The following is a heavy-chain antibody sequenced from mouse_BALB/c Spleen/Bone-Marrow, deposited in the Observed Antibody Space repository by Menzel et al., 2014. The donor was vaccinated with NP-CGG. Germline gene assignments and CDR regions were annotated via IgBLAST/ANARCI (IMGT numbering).Heavy chain of an antibody. J-gene: IGHJ3*01. V-gene: IGHV3-1*02. Sequence: VQLQQSGPVLVKPSQSLSLTCTATAYSITSGYGWHWIRQFPGNKLEWMGYIHYSGSTHYIPSLKSRISITRDTSKNQFFLQLNSVTTEDTATYYCAREVRTTARFAYWGQGTLVTVSA. CDR1: AYSITSGYG. D-gene: IGHD1-2*01. CDR2: IHYSGST. CDR3: AREVRTTARFAY.